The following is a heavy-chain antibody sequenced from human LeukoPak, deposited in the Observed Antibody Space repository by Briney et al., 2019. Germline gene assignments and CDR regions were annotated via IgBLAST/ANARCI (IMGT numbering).Heavy chain of an antibody. D-gene: IGHD1-26*01. J-gene: IGHJ5*02. CDR3: AKDGIVGGTTRA. CDR1: GFTFSSHA. Sequence: GGSLRLSCAASGFTFSSHAMSWVRQAPGKGLEWVSVISGSGGFTYFPDSVKGRFTISRDNSKNTLYLQMNSLRAEDTAVYYCAKDGIVGGTTRAWGQGTLVTVSS. CDR2: ISGSGGFT. V-gene: IGHV3-23*01.